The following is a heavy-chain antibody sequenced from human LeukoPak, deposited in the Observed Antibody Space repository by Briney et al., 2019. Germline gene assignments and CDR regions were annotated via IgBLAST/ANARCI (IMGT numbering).Heavy chain of an antibody. D-gene: IGHD3-10*01. J-gene: IGHJ5*02. Sequence: SVKVSCKASGGTFSSNVITWVRQAPGQGLEWMAAIIPMLGTARYAQKFQRRVTITADKSTSTAYMELTNLRSDDTAVYYCATIHYYGSTRFDPWGQGTLVTVSS. CDR2: IIPMLGTA. CDR3: ATIHYYGSTRFDP. CDR1: GGTFSSNV. V-gene: IGHV1-69*10.